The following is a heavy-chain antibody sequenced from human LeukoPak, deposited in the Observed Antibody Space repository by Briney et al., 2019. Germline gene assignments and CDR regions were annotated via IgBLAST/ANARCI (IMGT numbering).Heavy chain of an antibody. J-gene: IGHJ4*02. CDR2: ISSSSSYI. CDR3: ARALRSVAGFDY. Sequence: GGSLRLSCAASGFTFSSYSMNWVRQAPGKGLEWVSSISSSSSYIYYADSVKGRFTISRDNSKNSLYLQMNSLRAEDTAVYYCARALRSVAGFDYWGQGTLVTVSS. V-gene: IGHV3-21*01. D-gene: IGHD6-19*01. CDR1: GFTFSSYS.